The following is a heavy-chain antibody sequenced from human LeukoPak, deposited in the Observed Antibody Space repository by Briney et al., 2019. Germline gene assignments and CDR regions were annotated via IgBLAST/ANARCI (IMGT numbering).Heavy chain of an antibody. J-gene: IGHJ6*04. Sequence: GGSLRLSCAASGFTFSSYAMSWVRQAPGKGLEWVSAISGSGGSTYYADSVKGRFTISRDNSKNTLYLQMNSLRAEDTAVYYCAAPQYCSSTSCYLLYYYGMDVWGKGTTVTVSS. CDR3: AAPQYCSSTSCYLLYYYGMDV. D-gene: IGHD2-2*01. CDR2: ISGSGGST. CDR1: GFTFSSYA. V-gene: IGHV3-23*01.